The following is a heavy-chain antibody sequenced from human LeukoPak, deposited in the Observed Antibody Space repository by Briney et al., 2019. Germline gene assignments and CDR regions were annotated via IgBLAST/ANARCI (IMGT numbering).Heavy chain of an antibody. CDR2: IAYSGTP. V-gene: IGHV4-39*01. J-gene: IGHJ5*02. CDR1: GGAISSSSDN. Sequence: SETLSLTCTDPGGAISSSSDNWGWFGPNPGKAQQWKGSIAYSGTPQYNSYLKSRVTTCVDTSKNQLSLKLNSVTAADTAVYYCARQVRSYCSSGNCYKPHEGGGVPWGQGSLFTVSS. CDR3: ARQVRSYCSSGNCYKPHEGGGVP. D-gene: IGHD2-15*01.